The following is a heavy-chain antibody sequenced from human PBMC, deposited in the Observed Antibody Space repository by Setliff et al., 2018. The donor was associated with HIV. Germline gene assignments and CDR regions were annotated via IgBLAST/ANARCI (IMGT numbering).Heavy chain of an antibody. CDR1: GGSISSGSYY. CDR3: ARLWLHYGDDIPKFDP. V-gene: IGHV4-61*09. D-gene: IGHD4-17*01. CDR2: IYTSGST. Sequence: SLTCTVSGGSISSGSYYWSWIRQPAGKGLEWIGHIYTSGSTNYNPSLKSRVTISVDTSKNQFSLKLSSVTAADTAVYFCARLWLHYGDDIPKFDPWGQGTLVTAPQ. J-gene: IGHJ5*02.